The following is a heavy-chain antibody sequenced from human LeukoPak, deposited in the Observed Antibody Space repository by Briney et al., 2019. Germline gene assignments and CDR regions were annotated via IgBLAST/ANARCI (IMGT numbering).Heavy chain of an antibody. CDR3: ARIRILLWFGELPDI. D-gene: IGHD3-10*01. CDR2: IKQDGSEK. CDR1: GFTFSSYW. Sequence: GGSLRLSCAASGFTFSSYWMSWVRQAPGKGLEWVANIKQDGSEKYYVDSVKGRFTISRDNAKNSLYLQMNSLRAEDTAVYYCARIRILLWFGELPDIWAKGQWSPSLQ. V-gene: IGHV3-7*01. J-gene: IGHJ3*02.